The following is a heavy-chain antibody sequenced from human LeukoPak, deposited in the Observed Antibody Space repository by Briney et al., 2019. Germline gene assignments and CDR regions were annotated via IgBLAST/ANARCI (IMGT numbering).Heavy chain of an antibody. CDR2: IIPEFGSP. V-gene: IGHV1-69*13. J-gene: IGHJ6*03. CDR1: GVTFTNHG. Sequence: SVKVSCKAPGVTFTNHGISWVRQAPGQGLEWMGGIIPEFGSPSYTQKFQGRLTITADESTRTAYMELSSLRSEDTAVYYCARVRYDFWSGLWYYMDVWGKGTTVTVSS. CDR3: ARVRYDFWSGLWYYMDV. D-gene: IGHD3-3*01.